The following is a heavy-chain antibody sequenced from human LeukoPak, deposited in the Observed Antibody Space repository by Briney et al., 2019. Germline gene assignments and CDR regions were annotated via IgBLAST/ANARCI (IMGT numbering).Heavy chain of an antibody. J-gene: IGHJ5*02. V-gene: IGHV3-23*01. D-gene: IGHD2-21*02. Sequence: GGSLRLSCAASGFTFSSYAMSWVRQAPGKGLEWVSAISGSGGSTYYADSVKGRFTISRDNSKNTLYLQMNSLRAEDTAVYYCAKVPTALGDAERDWFDPWGQGTLVTVSS. CDR1: GFTFSSYA. CDR3: AKVPTALGDAERDWFDP. CDR2: ISGSGGST.